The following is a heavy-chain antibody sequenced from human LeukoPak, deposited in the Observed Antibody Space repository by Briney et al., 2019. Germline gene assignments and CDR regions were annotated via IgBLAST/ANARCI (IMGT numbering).Heavy chain of an antibody. CDR1: GFTFSTYA. V-gene: IGHV3-23*01. CDR3: TAFPREDIRYIICDY. D-gene: IGHD2/OR15-2a*01. Sequence: PGGSLRLSCAASGFTFSTYAMSWVRQAPGKGLEWVSAVSGSGGSTSNADSVKGRFTISRDNSKNTLYLQMNSLRVEDTAVYYCTAFPREDIRYIICDYWGQGALVTVSS. CDR2: VSGSGGST. J-gene: IGHJ4*02.